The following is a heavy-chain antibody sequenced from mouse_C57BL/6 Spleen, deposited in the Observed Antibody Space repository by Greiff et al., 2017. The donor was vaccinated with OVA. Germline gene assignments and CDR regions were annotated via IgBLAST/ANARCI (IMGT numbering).Heavy chain of an antibody. D-gene: IGHD1-1*01. CDR3: ARSGYGSSYGYFDV. Sequence: QVQLKQPGAELVKPGASVKMSCKASGYTFTSYWITWVKQRPGQGLEWIGDIYPGSGSTNYNEKFKSKATLTVDTSSSTAYMQLSSLTSEDSAVYSSARSGYGSSYGYFDVWGTGTTVTVSS. J-gene: IGHJ1*03. V-gene: IGHV1-55*01. CDR1: GYTFTSYW. CDR2: IYPGSGST.